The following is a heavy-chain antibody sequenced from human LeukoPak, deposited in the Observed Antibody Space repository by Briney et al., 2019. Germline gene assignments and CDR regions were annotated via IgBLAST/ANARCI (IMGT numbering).Heavy chain of an antibody. D-gene: IGHD2-2*01. V-gene: IGHV1-3*03. J-gene: IGHJ6*03. CDR1: GYTFTSYA. CDR3: ARVQVGYQLLWVSYYYMDV. Sequence: ASVKVSCKASGYTFTSYAMHWVRQAPGQRLEWMGWINAGNGNTKYSQEFQGRVTITRDTSASTAYMELSSLRSEDTAVYYCARVQVGYQLLWVSYYYMDVWGKGTTVTISS. CDR2: INAGNGNT.